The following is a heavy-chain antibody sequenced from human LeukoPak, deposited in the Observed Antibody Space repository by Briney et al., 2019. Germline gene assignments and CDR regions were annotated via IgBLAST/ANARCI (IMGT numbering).Heavy chain of an antibody. CDR3: ARTSAPGSYYYGSGSYYY. Sequence: ASVKVSCKASGYTFTGCYMHWVRQAPGQGLEWMGWINPNSGGTNYAQKFQGRVTMTRDTSISTAYMELSRLRSDDTAVYYCARTSAPGSYYYGSGSYYYWGQGTLVTVSS. CDR2: INPNSGGT. V-gene: IGHV1-2*02. CDR1: GYTFTGCY. J-gene: IGHJ4*02. D-gene: IGHD3-10*01.